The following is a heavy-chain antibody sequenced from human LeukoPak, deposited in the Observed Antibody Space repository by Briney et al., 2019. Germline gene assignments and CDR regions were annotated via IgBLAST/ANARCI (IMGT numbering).Heavy chain of an antibody. V-gene: IGHV1-2*02. Sequence: ASVKVSCKASGYTFTGYYMHWVRQAPGQGLEWMGWINPNSGGTNYAQKFQGRVTMTRDTSISTAYMELSRLRSDDTAVYYCARVRGGYSYGFDYWGQGTLVTVDS. J-gene: IGHJ4*02. CDR1: GYTFTGYY. CDR2: INPNSGGT. D-gene: IGHD5-18*01. CDR3: ARVRGGYSYGFDY.